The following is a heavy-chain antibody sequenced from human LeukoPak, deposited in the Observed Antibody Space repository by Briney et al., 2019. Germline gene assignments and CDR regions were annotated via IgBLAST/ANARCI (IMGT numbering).Heavy chain of an antibody. J-gene: IGHJ4*02. CDR3: ARERDRRDGYNKHYDY. Sequence: GGSLSLSCAASGFTFSDYYMSWIRQAPGKGLEWVSYISSSGSTIYYADSVKGRFTISRDNAKNSLYLQMNSLRAEDTAVYYCARERDRRDGYNKHYDYWGQGTLVTVSS. CDR2: ISSSGSTI. CDR1: GFTFSDYY. D-gene: IGHD5-24*01. V-gene: IGHV3-11*01.